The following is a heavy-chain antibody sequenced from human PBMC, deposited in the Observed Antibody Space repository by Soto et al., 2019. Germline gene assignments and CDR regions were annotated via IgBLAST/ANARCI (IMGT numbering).Heavy chain of an antibody. V-gene: IGHV3-30-3*01. J-gene: IGHJ4*02. D-gene: IGHD3-10*01. Sequence: PGGSLRLSCAASGFTFSSYAMHWVRQAPGKGLEWVAVISYDGSNKYYADSVKGRFTISRDNSKNTLYLQMNSLRAEDTAVYYCARDTYRFPPSYWGQGTLVTVSS. CDR1: GFTFSSYA. CDR2: ISYDGSNK. CDR3: ARDTYRFPPSY.